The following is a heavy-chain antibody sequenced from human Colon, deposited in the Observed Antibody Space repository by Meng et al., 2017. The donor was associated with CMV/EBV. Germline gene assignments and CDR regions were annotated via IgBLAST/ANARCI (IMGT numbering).Heavy chain of an antibody. CDR2: LHYDALTA. V-gene: IGHV3-53*01. CDR1: GFTVSSNY. D-gene: IGHD1-14*01. Sequence: GGSLRLSCAASGFTVSSNYMSWVRQAPGTGLEWVSTLHYDALTAKYADSVEGRFTISRDNSKNTLYLQMNSLRAEDTAVYYCASHTHYAGNPPGTHNCWGQGTLVTVSS. J-gene: IGHJ4*02. CDR3: ASHTHYAGNPPGTHNC.